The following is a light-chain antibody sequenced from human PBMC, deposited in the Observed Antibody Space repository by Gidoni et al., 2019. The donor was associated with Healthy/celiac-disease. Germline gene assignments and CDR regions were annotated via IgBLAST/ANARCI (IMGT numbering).Light chain of an antibody. CDR2: DVS. CDR3: CSYAGSYV. CDR1: SSDVGGYNY. V-gene: IGLV2-11*01. Sequence: QSALTQPRSVSGSPGQSVTISCTGPSSDVGGYNYVSWYQQHPGKAPKRMIYDVSKRPSGVPDRFSGSKSGNTASLTISGLQAEDEADYYCCSYAGSYVFGGGTKLTVL. J-gene: IGLJ2*01.